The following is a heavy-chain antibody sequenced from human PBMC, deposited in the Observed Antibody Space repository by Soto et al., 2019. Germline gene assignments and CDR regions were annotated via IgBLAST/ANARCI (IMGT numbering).Heavy chain of an antibody. CDR3: AKSRGDTWTTYHFDN. CDR1: GFTFSSYS. J-gene: IGHJ4*02. D-gene: IGHD4-17*01. CDR2: ISGTGGST. V-gene: IGHV3-23*01. Sequence: EVQLLESGRTLVQPGGSLKLSCAASGFTFSSYSMSWVRQAPGKGLEWGSGISGTGGSTYNADSVKGRFTISRDNSKNTLYLQMNSLRAEDTAIYYCAKSRGDTWTTYHFDNWGQGTLVTVSS.